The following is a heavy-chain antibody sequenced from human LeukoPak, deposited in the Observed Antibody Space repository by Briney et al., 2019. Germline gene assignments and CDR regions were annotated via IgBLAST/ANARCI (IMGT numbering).Heavy chain of an antibody. J-gene: IGHJ1*01. CDR3: AKGGDCSGGSCYFRHFQH. CDR1: GFTFSNYA. V-gene: IGHV3-23*01. CDR2: ITSGGGT. D-gene: IGHD2-15*01. Sequence: GGSLRLSCAVSGLTSGFTFSNYAMSWVRQAPGKGLEWVSTITSGGGTYYADSVKGRFAISRDTSKNTLYLQMNSLRAEDTAVYYCAKGGDCSGGSCYFRHFQHWGQGTLVTVSS.